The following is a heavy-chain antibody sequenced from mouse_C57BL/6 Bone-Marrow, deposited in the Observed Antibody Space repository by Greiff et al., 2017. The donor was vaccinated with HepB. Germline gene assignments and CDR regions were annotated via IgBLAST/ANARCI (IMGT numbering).Heavy chain of an antibody. Sequence: QVQLQQSGAELVMPGASVKLSCKASGYTFTSYWMHWVKQRPGQGLEWIGEIDPSDSYTNYNQKFKGKSTLTVDKSSSTAYMQLSSLTSEDSAVYYCARGTIPTVVATDAMDYWGQGTSVTVSS. CDR3: ARGTIPTVVATDAMDY. CDR1: GYTFTSYW. CDR2: IDPSDSYT. D-gene: IGHD1-1*01. V-gene: IGHV1-69*01. J-gene: IGHJ4*01.